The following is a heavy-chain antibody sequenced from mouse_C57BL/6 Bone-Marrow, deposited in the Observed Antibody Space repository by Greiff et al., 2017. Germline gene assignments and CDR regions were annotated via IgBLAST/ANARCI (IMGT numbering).Heavy chain of an antibody. CDR1: GYTFTSYW. Sequence: QVQLQQPGAELVKPGASVKLSCKASGYTFTSYWMHWVKQRPGQGLEWIGMIHPNSGSTNYNEKFKSKATLTVDTSSSTAYMQLSSLTSEDSAVYYCAGGGGYYVRILDYWGQGTTLTVSS. V-gene: IGHV1-64*01. D-gene: IGHD2-3*01. CDR3: AGGGGYYVRILDY. CDR2: IHPNSGST. J-gene: IGHJ2*01.